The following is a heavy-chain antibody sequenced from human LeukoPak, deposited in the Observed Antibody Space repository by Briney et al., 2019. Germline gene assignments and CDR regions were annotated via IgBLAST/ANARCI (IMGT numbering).Heavy chain of an antibody. CDR1: GFTFSNYF. CDR3: ARRVDATRWFDP. J-gene: IGHJ5*02. CDR2: INSDGTTT. Sequence: GGSLRLSCAASGFTFSNYFIHWVRQAPGKGLVWVSRINSDGTTTMCADSVKGRFTISRDNAKNTLYLQMNSLRDEDTAVYYCARRVDATRWFDPWGQGTLVAVSS. D-gene: IGHD2-15*01. V-gene: IGHV3-74*03.